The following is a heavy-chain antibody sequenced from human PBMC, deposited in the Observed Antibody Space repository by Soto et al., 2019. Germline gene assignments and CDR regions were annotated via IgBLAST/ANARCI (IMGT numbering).Heavy chain of an antibody. CDR3: VTDAQNSERLTLGY. V-gene: IGHV3-7*01. CDR2: TNRDGSQA. Sequence: PGGSLRLSCAASGFTFRNYWMSWVRQAAGRGLEWVANTNRDGSQAYYVDSVKGRFTISRDNAKNSIYLQMDSLRADDTAVYYCVTDAQNSERLTLGYWGQGTLVTVSS. D-gene: IGHD1-1*01. J-gene: IGHJ4*02. CDR1: GFTFRNYW.